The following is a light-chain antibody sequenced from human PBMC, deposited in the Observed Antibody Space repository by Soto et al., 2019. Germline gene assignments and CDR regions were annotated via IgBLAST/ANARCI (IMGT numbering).Light chain of an antibody. CDR3: TSYQTSSPRV. Sequence: QSALTQPASVSGSPGQSITISCTGTSSDVGGYNYVSWYQQHPGKAPKLMIYEVSNRPSGVSNRFSGSKSGNTASLTISGLQAEDGADYYSTSYQTSSPRVFGGGTRLTV. CDR2: EVS. CDR1: SSDVGGYNY. J-gene: IGLJ3*02. V-gene: IGLV2-14*01.